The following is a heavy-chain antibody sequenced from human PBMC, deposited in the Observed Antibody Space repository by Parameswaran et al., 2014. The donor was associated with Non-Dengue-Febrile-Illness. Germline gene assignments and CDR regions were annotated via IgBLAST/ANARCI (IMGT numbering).Heavy chain of an antibody. D-gene: IGHD2-2*01. CDR3: AKSSNSDAFDI. V-gene: IGHV1-69*01. Sequence: WVRQAPGQGLEWMGGIIPIFGTANYAQKFQGRVTITADESTSTAYMELSSLRSEDTAVYYCAKSSNSDAFDIWGQGTVVTVSS. J-gene: IGHJ3*02. CDR2: IIPIFGTA.